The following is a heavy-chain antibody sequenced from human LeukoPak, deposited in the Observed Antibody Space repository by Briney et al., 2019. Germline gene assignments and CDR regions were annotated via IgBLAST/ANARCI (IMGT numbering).Heavy chain of an antibody. J-gene: IGHJ6*03. V-gene: IGHV4-34*01. D-gene: IGHD5-18*01. CDR1: GFTFSSYA. CDR3: ARVGYSYVINDWSRTGLGAYPTKYYYHMDV. Sequence: PGGSLRLSCAASGFTFSSYAMSWVRQPPGKGLEWIGEINHSGSTNYNPSLKSRVTISGDTSKNQFSLKLSSVTAADTAVYFCARVGYSYVINDWSRTGLGAYPTKYYYHMDVWGKGTTVTVSS. CDR2: INHSGST.